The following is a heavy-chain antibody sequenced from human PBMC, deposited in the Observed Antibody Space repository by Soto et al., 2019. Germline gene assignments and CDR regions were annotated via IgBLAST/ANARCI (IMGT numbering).Heavy chain of an antibody. D-gene: IGHD3-10*02. J-gene: IGHJ4*02. V-gene: IGHV4-4*07. Sequence: SETLSLTCTVSGGSISSYYWSWIRQPAGKGLEWIGRIYTSGSTNYNPSLKSRVTMSVDTSKNQFSLKLSSVTAADTAVYYCASWTMFRGSFDYWGQGTLVTVSS. CDR2: IYTSGST. CDR3: ASWTMFRGSFDY. CDR1: GGSISSYY.